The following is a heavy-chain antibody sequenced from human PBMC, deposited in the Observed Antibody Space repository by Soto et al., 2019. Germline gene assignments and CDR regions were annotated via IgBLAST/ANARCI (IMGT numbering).Heavy chain of an antibody. CDR2: VWYDGRQI. D-gene: IGHD6-13*01. Sequence: QVHLVESGGGVVQPGRSLRLSCATSGFTFTNYVMHWVRQTPGKGLEWVANVWYDGRQIWYADLAKGRFTISRDNSENTVSLQMNSLRVEDTAVYYCATEPVESIWRIGSWGIDNWGQGTLVTVSS. V-gene: IGHV3-33*03. J-gene: IGHJ4*02. CDR3: ATEPVESIWRIGSWGIDN. CDR1: GFTFTNYV.